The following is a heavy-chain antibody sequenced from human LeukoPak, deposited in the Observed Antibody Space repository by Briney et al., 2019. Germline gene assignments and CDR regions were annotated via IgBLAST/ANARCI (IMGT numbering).Heavy chain of an antibody. D-gene: IGHD4-11*01. J-gene: IGHJ3*02. CDR2: ISGSGGST. CDR1: GFTFSSYA. V-gene: IGHV3-23*01. CDR3: ARVHMTTVTTGAFDI. Sequence: GGSLRLSCAASGFTFSSYAMSWVRQAPGKGLEWVSAISGSGGSTYYADSVKGRFTISRDNAKNSLYLQMNSLRAEDTAVYYCARVHMTTVTTGAFDIWGQGTMVTVSS.